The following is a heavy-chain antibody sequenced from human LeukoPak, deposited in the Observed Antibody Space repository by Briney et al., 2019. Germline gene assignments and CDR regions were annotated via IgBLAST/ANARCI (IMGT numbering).Heavy chain of an antibody. Sequence: PGGSLRLPCAASGFTFSSYSMNWVRQAPGKGLEWVSSISSSSSYIYYADSVKGRFTISRDNAKNSLYLQMNSLRAEDTAVYYCAREFVDTAMGPNFDYWGQGTLVTVSS. D-gene: IGHD5-18*01. CDR2: ISSSSSYI. J-gene: IGHJ4*02. CDR1: GFTFSSYS. CDR3: AREFVDTAMGPNFDY. V-gene: IGHV3-21*01.